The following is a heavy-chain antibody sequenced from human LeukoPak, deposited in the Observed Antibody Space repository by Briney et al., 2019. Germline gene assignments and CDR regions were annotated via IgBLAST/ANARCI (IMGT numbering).Heavy chain of an antibody. Sequence: PGGSLRLSCAASGFTSSSYEMNWVRQAPGKGLEWLSYISSSGNTIYSVDSVKGRFTISRDNAKNSLYLQMSSLRAEDTAVYYCVRENKDVYNRNDAFDVWGQGTMVTVSS. CDR3: VRENKDVYNRNDAFDV. CDR1: GFTSSSYE. V-gene: IGHV3-48*03. CDR2: ISSSGNTI. D-gene: IGHD5-24*01. J-gene: IGHJ3*01.